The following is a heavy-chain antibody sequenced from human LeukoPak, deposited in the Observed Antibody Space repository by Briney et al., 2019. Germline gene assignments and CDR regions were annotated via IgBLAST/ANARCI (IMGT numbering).Heavy chain of an antibody. D-gene: IGHD4-11*01. CDR2: IYYSGST. J-gene: IGHJ6*02. CDR1: GGSISSGGYY. Sequence: SQTLSLTCTVSGGSISSGGYYWSWIRQHPGKGLEWIGYIYYSGSTYYNPSLKSRVTISVDTSKNQFSLKLSSVTAADTAVYYCARGDYSNYVTYYYYYGMDVWGQGTTVTVSS. V-gene: IGHV4-31*03. CDR3: ARGDYSNYVTYYYYYGMDV.